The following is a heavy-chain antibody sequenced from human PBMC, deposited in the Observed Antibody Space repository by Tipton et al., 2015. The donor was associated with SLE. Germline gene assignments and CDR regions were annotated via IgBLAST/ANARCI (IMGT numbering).Heavy chain of an antibody. J-gene: IGHJ6*02. D-gene: IGHD2-8*01. Sequence: TLSLTCTVSGDSMSSYYWSWIRQPPGKGLEWIGYIYYRGSTNYNPSLKGRVTISVDASKNQFSLKLNSVTATDTAVYYCVTGMLTWRGAIVGVDVWGQGTTVNVSS. CDR1: GDSMSSYY. V-gene: IGHV4-59*08. CDR3: VTGMLTWRGAIVGVDV. CDR2: IYYRGST.